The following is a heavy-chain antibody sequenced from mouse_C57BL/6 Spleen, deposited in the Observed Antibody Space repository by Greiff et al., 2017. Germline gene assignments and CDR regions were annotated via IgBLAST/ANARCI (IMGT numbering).Heavy chain of an antibody. CDR3: AEGGGVVTDDNAMDY. V-gene: IGHV1-69*01. CDR2: IDPSDSYT. CDR1: GYTFTSYW. Sequence: QVQLQQPGAELVMPGASVKLSCKASGYTFTSYWMHWVKQRPGQGLEWIGEIDPSDSYTNYNQKFKGESTVTVDKSSSTAYMQLSSLTSEDSAVYYWAEGGGVVTDDNAMDYWGQGTSVTVSS. J-gene: IGHJ4*01. D-gene: IGHD1-1*01.